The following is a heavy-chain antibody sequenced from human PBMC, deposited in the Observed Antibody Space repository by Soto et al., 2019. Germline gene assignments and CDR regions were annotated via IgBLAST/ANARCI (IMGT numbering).Heavy chain of an antibody. Sequence: QVQLVQSGAEEKKPGASVKVSCKASGYTFTSYAMHWVRQAPGQRLEWMGWINAGNGNTKYSQKFQGRVTITRDTSASTAYMELSSLRSEDTAVYYCARVGRGDTAMAPRYYSMDVWGQGTTVTVSS. CDR1: GYTFTSYA. CDR2: INAGNGNT. J-gene: IGHJ6*02. CDR3: ARVGRGDTAMAPRYYSMDV. V-gene: IGHV1-3*05. D-gene: IGHD5-18*01.